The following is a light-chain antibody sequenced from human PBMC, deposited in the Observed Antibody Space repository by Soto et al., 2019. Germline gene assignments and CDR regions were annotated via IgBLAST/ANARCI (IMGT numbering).Light chain of an antibody. CDR2: WAS. CDR3: QHYDSPPRT. J-gene: IGKJ1*01. V-gene: IGKV4-1*01. Sequence: DIVMTQSPDSLAVSLGERATINCKSSQSVLYSSNNKNYLAWYQQKPGQPPKLLIYWASTRESGVPDRFSGSWSRTDFTLTTSSLQAEGVAVYYCQHYDSPPRTFGQGTKVEIK. CDR1: QSVLYSSNNKNY.